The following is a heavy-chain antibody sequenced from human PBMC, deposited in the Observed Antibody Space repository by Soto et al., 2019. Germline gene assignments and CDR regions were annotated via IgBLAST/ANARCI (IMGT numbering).Heavy chain of an antibody. CDR1: GFPFSDYS. V-gene: IGHV3-21*01. D-gene: IGHD2-2*01. CDR3: ARGGYCSSTSCEIDY. Sequence: EVRLVESGGGLVKPGESLRLSCAASGFPFSDYSMKWVRQAPGKGLEWVSSISRGSGYIYYADSLKGRFTISRDNAKNSLFLQMNSLRAEDTAVYYCARGGYCSSTSCEIDYWGQGTLVTVSS. J-gene: IGHJ4*02. CDR2: ISRGSGYI.